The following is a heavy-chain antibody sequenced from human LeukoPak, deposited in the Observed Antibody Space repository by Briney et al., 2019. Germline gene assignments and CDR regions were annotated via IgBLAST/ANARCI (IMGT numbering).Heavy chain of an antibody. Sequence: PGGSLRLSCAASGFTLSSYGMHWVRQAPGKGLEWVAFIRYDGSNKYYADSVKGRFTISRDNSKNTLYLQMNSLRAEDTAVYYCAAMVRGVIRNWFDPWGQGTLVTVSS. CDR1: GFTLSSYG. J-gene: IGHJ5*02. CDR2: IRYDGSNK. D-gene: IGHD3-10*01. CDR3: AAMVRGVIRNWFDP. V-gene: IGHV3-30*02.